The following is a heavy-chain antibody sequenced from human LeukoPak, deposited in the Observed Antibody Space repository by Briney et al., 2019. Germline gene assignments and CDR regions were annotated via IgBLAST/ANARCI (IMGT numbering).Heavy chain of an antibody. D-gene: IGHD3-22*01. CDR1: GGTFSSYA. Sequence: SVKVSCKASGGTFSSYAISWVRQAPGQGLEWMGGIIPIFGTANYAQKFQGRVTITTDESTSTAFMELSSLRSEDTAVYYCARGPPYYYDSSGYYYFDYWGQGTLVTVSS. CDR3: ARGPPYYYDSSGYYYFDY. CDR2: IIPIFGTA. V-gene: IGHV1-69*05. J-gene: IGHJ4*02.